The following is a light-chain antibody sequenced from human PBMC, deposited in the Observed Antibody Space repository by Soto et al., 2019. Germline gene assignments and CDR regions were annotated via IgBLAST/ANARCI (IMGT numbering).Light chain of an antibody. CDR2: DNN. J-gene: IGLJ2*01. CDR3: GTWDSSLSAVV. CDR1: RSNIGNNY. V-gene: IGLV1-51*01. Sequence: QSVLTQSPSVSAAPGQKVTVSCSGSRSNIGNNYESWYQHFPGTAPKLLIYDNNKRPSGIPDRFSGSKSGTSATLGITGLQTGDEADYYCGTWDSSLSAVVFGGGTKLTVL.